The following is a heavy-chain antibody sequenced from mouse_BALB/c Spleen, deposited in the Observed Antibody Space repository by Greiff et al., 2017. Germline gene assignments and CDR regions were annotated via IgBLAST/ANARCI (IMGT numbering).Heavy chain of an antibody. Sequence: QVQLKESGAELMKPGASVKISCKATGYTFSSYWIEWVKQRPGHGLEWIGEILPGSGSTNYNEKFKGKATFTADTSSNTAYMQLSSLTSEDSAVYYCARQKYGNYEDAMDYWGQGTSVTVSS. CDR3: ARQKYGNYEDAMDY. V-gene: IGHV1-9*01. CDR1: GYTFSSYW. CDR2: ILPGSGST. J-gene: IGHJ4*01. D-gene: IGHD2-10*02.